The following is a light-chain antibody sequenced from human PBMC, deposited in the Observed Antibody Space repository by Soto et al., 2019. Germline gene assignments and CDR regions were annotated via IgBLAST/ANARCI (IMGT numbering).Light chain of an antibody. CDR1: QSISNW. CDR3: QHYRSYPYT. CDR2: KAS. Sequence: DIQMTQSPSTLSASVGDRVTITCRASQSISNWLAWYQQKPGKAPKLLIYKASTLESGVPSRFSVSGFGTEFTLTISSLQPDDFATYYCQHYRSYPYTFGQGSKLEIK. J-gene: IGKJ2*01. V-gene: IGKV1-5*03.